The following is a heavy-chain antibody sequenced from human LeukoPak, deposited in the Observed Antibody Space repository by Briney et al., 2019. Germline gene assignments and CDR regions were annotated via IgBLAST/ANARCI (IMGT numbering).Heavy chain of an antibody. CDR3: ARIYSSGWFDP. V-gene: IGHV4-39*01. CDR2: IYYSGST. D-gene: IGHD6-25*01. J-gene: IGHJ5*02. CDR1: GGSISSSSYY. Sequence: PSETLSLTCTVSGGSISSSSYYWGWIRQPPGKGLEWIGSIYYSGSTYYNPSLKSRVTISVDTSKNQFSLKLSSVTAADTAVYYCARIYSSGWFDPWGQGTQVTVSS.